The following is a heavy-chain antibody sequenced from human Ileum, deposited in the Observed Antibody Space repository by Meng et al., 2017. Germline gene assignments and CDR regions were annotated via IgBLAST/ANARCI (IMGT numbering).Heavy chain of an antibody. CDR2: IEGKANNYAT. CDR1: GFTFRGSP. J-gene: IGHJ4*02. CDR3: AKVYYDSSGSAY. Sequence: EVELVEPGGGLVQPGGSLYPSRAASGFTFRGSPLHWVRQASGKGLEWVGRIEGKANNYATAYAASVKGRFTISRDDLRNTAYLQMNSLKIEDTAVYYCAKVYYDSSGSAYWGQGTLVTVSS. V-gene: IGHV3-73*02. D-gene: IGHD3-22*01.